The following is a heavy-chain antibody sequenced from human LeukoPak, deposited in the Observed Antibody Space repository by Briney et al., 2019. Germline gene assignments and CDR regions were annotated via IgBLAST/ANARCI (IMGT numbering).Heavy chain of an antibody. Sequence: GGSLRLSCAASGFTFSNAWMTWDRQAPGKGLEWVGRIKRKTDGGTTDYAAPVKGRFTISRDDSENTLYLQMNSLKTEDTAVYYCATGLPVVTATIDYWGQGTLVTVSS. CDR1: GFTFSNAW. J-gene: IGHJ4*02. CDR3: ATGLPVVTATIDY. D-gene: IGHD2-21*02. CDR2: IKRKTDGGTT. V-gene: IGHV3-15*01.